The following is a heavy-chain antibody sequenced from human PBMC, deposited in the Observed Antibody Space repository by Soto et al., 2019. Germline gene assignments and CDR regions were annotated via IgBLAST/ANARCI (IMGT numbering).Heavy chain of an antibody. J-gene: IGHJ4*02. Sequence: ASVKVSCKASGYTFTCYYMHWVRQAPGQGLEWMGIINPSGGSTSYAQKFQGRVTMTRDTSTSTVYMELSSLRSEDTAVYYCARYGVTANFDYWGQGTLVTVSS. V-gene: IGHV1-46*01. CDR3: ARYGVTANFDY. CDR2: INPSGGST. CDR1: GYTFTCYY. D-gene: IGHD2-21*02.